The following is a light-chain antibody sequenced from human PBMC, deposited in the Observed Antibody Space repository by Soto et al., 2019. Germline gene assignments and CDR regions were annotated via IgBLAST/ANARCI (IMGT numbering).Light chain of an antibody. Sequence: EIVMTHSPATLSVSPVERATLSCRASQSVSSKLAWYQKKPGQGPRLLIYGASTRATGIPARFSGSGSGTEFTLTISSLQSEDFAVYYCQHYSTWLWTFGQGTKVEIK. CDR2: GAS. CDR1: QSVSSK. J-gene: IGKJ1*01. V-gene: IGKV3-15*01. CDR3: QHYSTWLWT.